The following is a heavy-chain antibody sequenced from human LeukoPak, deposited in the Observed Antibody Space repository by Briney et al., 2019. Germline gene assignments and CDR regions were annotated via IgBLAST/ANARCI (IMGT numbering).Heavy chain of an antibody. CDR1: GFTFSSYW. J-gene: IGHJ5*02. V-gene: IGHV3-7*03. Sequence: GGSLRLSCEASGFTFSSYWMSWVRQAPGKGLEWVANIKTDGSEKYYVDSVKGRFTISRDNAKNSLHLQMNSLRAEDTAVYYCARDYFPWGQGTLVIVSS. CDR3: ARDYFP. D-gene: IGHD3-9*01. CDR2: IKTDGSEK.